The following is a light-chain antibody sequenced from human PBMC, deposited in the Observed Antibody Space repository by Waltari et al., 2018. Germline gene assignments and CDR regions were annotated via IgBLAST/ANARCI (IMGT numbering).Light chain of an antibody. CDR1: QNIRIF. Sequence: DIQMTQSPSSLSASVGDRVTITCRASQNIRIFLNWYQKKPGKAPDLLIYAASNLNSGVPSRCSGSGAGTDFTLTIDNLQPEDVATYYCQQSYDEPWHTFGGGTNV. V-gene: IGKV1-39*01. CDR2: AAS. J-gene: IGKJ4*01. CDR3: QQSYDEPWHT.